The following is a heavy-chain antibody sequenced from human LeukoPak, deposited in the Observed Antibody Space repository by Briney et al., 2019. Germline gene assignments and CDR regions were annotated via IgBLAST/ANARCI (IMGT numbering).Heavy chain of an antibody. Sequence: GGSLRLSCAASGFTFRSFAMSWVRQAPGKGLEWVSAISRGDGTPYYADSVKGRFTISRDNSKNTLNLQMNSLRAEDTAVYYCAKGHIESGGYYYFDYWGQGTLVTVSS. CDR1: GFTFRSFA. D-gene: IGHD3-22*01. J-gene: IGHJ4*02. CDR3: AKGHIESGGYYYFDY. CDR2: ISRGDGTP. V-gene: IGHV3-23*01.